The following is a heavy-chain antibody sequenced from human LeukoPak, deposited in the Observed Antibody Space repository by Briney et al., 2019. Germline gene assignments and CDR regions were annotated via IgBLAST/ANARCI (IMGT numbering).Heavy chain of an antibody. CDR3: ARAQRYCGGDCYSSEFDY. D-gene: IGHD2-21*02. V-gene: IGHV3-23*01. CDR1: GFTFSDYY. CDR2: ISGSGGST. J-gene: IGHJ4*02. Sequence: GGSLRLSCAASGFTFSDYYMSWIRQAPGKGLEWVSAISGSGGSTYYADSVKGRFTISRDNSKNTLYLQMSSLRTEDTAIYYCARAQRYCGGDCYSSEFDYWGQGTLVTVSS.